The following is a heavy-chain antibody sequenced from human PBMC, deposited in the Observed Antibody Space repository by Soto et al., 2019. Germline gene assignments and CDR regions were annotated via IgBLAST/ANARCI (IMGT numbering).Heavy chain of an antibody. V-gene: IGHV3-23*01. Sequence: GGSMRLSCAASGFTFSSYAMSWVRQAPGKGLEWVSAISGSGGSTYYADSVKGRFTISRDNSKNTLYLQMNSLRAEDTAVYYCAKSYGDYVLGYWGQGTLVTVSS. CDR1: GFTFSSYA. CDR3: AKSYGDYVLGY. CDR2: ISGSGGST. J-gene: IGHJ4*02. D-gene: IGHD4-17*01.